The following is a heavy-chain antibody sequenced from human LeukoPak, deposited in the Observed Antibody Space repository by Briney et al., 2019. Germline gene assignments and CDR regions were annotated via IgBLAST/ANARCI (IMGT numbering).Heavy chain of an antibody. Sequence: SVKVSCKASGGTFSSYAISWVRQAPGQGLEWMGGIIPIFGTANYAQKFQGRVTITADESTGTAYMELSSLRSEDTAVYYCARADGFWSGYYGDYYYYMDVWGKGTTVTVPS. CDR3: ARADGFWSGYYGDYYYYMDV. CDR2: IIPIFGTA. V-gene: IGHV1-69*13. J-gene: IGHJ6*03. CDR1: GGTFSSYA. D-gene: IGHD3-3*01.